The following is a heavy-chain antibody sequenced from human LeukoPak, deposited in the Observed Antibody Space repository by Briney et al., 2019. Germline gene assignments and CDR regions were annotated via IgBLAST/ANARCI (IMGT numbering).Heavy chain of an antibody. V-gene: IGHV3-23*01. CDR3: TRGGIEQWLVIVDF. Sequence: HSGGSLRLSCAGSGFTFSDYWMTWVRQTPGKGLEWVSAISGSGGSTYYADSVKGRFTISRDNSKNTLYLQMSSLRAEDTAVYYCTRGGIEQWLVIVDFWGQGTLVTVSS. CDR1: GFTFSDYW. CDR2: ISGSGGST. D-gene: IGHD6-19*01. J-gene: IGHJ4*02.